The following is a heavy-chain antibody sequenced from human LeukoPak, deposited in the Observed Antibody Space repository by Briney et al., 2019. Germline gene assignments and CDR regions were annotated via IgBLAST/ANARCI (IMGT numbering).Heavy chain of an antibody. V-gene: IGHV4-59*01. Sequence: SETLSLTCAVYGGSFSGYYWSWIRQPPGKGLEFIGYINDSGNTNYNPSLKSRVTVSIDTSKNQFSLRLSSVTAADTAVYYCARRDITSGIDYWGQGTLVTVSS. J-gene: IGHJ4*02. D-gene: IGHD1-14*01. CDR1: GGSFSGYY. CDR2: INDSGNT. CDR3: ARRDITSGIDY.